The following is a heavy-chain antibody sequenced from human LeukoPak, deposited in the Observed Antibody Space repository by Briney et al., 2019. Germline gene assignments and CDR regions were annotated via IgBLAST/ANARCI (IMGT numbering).Heavy chain of an antibody. CDR1: GFSFRSHG. CDR2: IWYDGSNK. D-gene: IGHD5-24*01. V-gene: IGHV3-33*08. CDR3: VRDGDAYNFDW. Sequence: GGSLRLSCGASGFSFRSHGMHWVRQAPGKGLEWVASIWYDGSNKYYTDSVKGRFTISRDNSKNTLYLQMNSLRAEDTAVYFCVRDGDAYNFDWWGQGALVTVSS. J-gene: IGHJ4*02.